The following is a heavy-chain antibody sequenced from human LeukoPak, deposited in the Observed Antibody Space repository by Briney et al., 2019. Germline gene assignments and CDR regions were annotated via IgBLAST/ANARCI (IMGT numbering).Heavy chain of an antibody. J-gene: IGHJ4*02. CDR2: ISWNSNTK. CDR1: GFDFDDYA. V-gene: IGHV3-9*01. CDR3: AKDIVGSAMTGIDY. Sequence: GGSLRLSCAASGFDFDDYAMQWVRQAPGKGLEWVSGISWNSNTKGYADSVKGRFTISRDNAKHSLYLQMDSLRPEDTALYYCAKDIVGSAMTGIDYWGQGTLVTVSS. D-gene: IGHD1-1*01.